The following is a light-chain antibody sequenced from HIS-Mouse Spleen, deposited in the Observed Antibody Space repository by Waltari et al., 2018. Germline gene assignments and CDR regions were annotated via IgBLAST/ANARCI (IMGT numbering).Light chain of an antibody. Sequence: QSALTQPASVSGSPGQSITISCTGTSSDVGGYNYVSWYQQHPGQAPKLMIYDVSNRPSEVSKRFSGSKSGNTASLTSSGLQGEDEADYYCSSYTGSSTEVFGGGTKLTVL. V-gene: IGLV2-14*03. J-gene: IGLJ2*01. CDR3: SSYTGSSTEV. CDR2: DVS. CDR1: SSDVGGYNY.